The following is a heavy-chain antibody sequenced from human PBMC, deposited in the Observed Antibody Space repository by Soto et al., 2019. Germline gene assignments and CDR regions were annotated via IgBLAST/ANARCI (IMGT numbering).Heavy chain of an antibody. J-gene: IGHJ6*02. CDR1: GFTFSRYW. Sequence: EVQLVESGGGLVQPGGSLRLSCVASGFTFSRYWMSWVRQAPGKGLEWVANIKQDGSEQYYVDSVKGRFTISRDNAKNSVYLQINSLRAEDTAVYYCARHIAAVGPDYYYGMDVWGQGTTVTVSS. CDR3: ARHIAAVGPDYYYGMDV. CDR2: IKQDGSEQ. D-gene: IGHD6-13*01. V-gene: IGHV3-7*04.